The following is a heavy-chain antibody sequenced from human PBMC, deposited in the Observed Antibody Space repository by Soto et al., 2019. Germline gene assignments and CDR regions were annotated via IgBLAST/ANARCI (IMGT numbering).Heavy chain of an antibody. J-gene: IGHJ4*02. CDR1: GYTFTSYA. V-gene: IGHV1-3*01. Sequence: ASVKVSCKASGYTFTSYAMHWVRQALGQRLEWMGWINAGNGNTKYSQKFQGRVTITRDTSASTAYMELSSLRSEDTAVYYCARAVRSITPGKYFDYWGEGTLVTVS. D-gene: IGHD3-10*01. CDR3: ARAVRSITPGKYFDY. CDR2: INAGNGNT.